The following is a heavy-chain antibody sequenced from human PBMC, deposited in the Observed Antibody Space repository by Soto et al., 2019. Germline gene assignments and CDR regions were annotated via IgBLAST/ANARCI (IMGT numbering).Heavy chain of an antibody. D-gene: IGHD3-3*01. V-gene: IGHV3-23*01. J-gene: IGHJ4*02. CDR2: MSGSGDDA. CDR3: AKKVTIYAVDPADY. Sequence: PGGSLRLSCAASGFTFSNYGMSWVRQAPGKGLEWVSVMSGSGDDAYYADSVKGRVTISRDNSKNMLYLQMNSLRAEDTAVYFCAKKVTIYAVDPADYWGQGTQVTVSS. CDR1: GFTFSNYG.